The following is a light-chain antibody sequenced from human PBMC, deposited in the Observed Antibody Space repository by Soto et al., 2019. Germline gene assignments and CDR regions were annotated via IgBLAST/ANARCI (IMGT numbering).Light chain of an antibody. CDR3: QQYGSSNT. Sequence: DIVLTQSPGTRSWSPGERSTLSCRASQSVSSRSLAWYQHKGGQAPRLLIYGASRRATGLPDRFSGSGSGTDFTLTISSLEPEEFAVYYCQQYGSSNTFGQGTKLEI. J-gene: IGKJ2*01. CDR1: QSVSSRS. CDR2: GAS. V-gene: IGKV3-20*01.